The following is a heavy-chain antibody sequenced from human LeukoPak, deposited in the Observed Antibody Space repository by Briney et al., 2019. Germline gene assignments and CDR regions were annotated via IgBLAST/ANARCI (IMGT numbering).Heavy chain of an antibody. CDR2: XKSKTDGGTT. CDR3: TTELLWFGESSGY. CDR1: GFTFSNAW. Sequence: PGGSLRLSCAASGFTFSNAWMSWVXXAPXKXXEXVGXXKSKTDGGTTDYAAPVKGRFTIPRDDSKNTLYLQMNSLKTEDTAVYYCTTELLWFGESSGYWGQGTLVTVSS. J-gene: IGHJ4*02. D-gene: IGHD3-10*01. V-gene: IGHV3-15*01.